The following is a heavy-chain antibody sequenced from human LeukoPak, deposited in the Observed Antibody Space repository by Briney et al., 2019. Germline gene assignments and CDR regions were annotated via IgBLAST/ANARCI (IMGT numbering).Heavy chain of an antibody. CDR2: ISGSGGST. CDR1: GFTFSSYA. CDR3: ATYAREGFDY. Sequence: GGSLRLSCAASGFTFSSYAMSWVRQAPGKGLEWVSAISGSGGSTYYADSVKGRFTITRDNSKNTLYLQMNSLRAEDTAIYYCATYAREGFDYWGQGTLVTVSS. V-gene: IGHV3-23*01. J-gene: IGHJ4*02.